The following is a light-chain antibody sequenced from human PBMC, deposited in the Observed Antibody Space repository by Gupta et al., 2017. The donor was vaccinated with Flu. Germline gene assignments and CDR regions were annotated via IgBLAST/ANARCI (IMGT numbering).Light chain of an antibody. V-gene: IGKV2-30*01. Sequence: DVVLTQSPLSLSVTIGQPASISCRSSQSLVYSDGNSYLSWFHQRPGQSPRRLIYKVSNRDSGVPVRFSGSGSGTDFTLRISRVEAEDVGVYYCLQGTHWPPWTFGQGTKVEIK. CDR3: LQGTHWPPWT. J-gene: IGKJ1*01. CDR2: KVS. CDR1: QSLVYSDGNSY.